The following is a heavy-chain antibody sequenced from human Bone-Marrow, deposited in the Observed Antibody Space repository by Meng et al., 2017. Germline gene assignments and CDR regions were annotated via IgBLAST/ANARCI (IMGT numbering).Heavy chain of an antibody. J-gene: IGHJ4*02. CDR3: SSFTGQIRAIRKWLLHV. D-gene: IGHD3-22*01. CDR1: GFTFSSYW. V-gene: IGHV3-7*01. CDR2: IKQDGSEK. Sequence: GESLKISCAASGFTFSSYWMSWVRQAPGKGLEWVANIKQDGSEKYYVDSVKGRFTISRDNAKNSLYLQMNSLRAEDTAVYYCSSFTGQIRAIRKWLLHVWGQGTLVTVSS.